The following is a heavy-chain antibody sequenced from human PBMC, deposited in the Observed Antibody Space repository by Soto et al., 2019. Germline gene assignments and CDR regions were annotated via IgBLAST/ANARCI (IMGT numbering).Heavy chain of an antibody. Sequence: QITLKESGPTLVKPTQTLTLTCTFSGFSLSTSGVGVGWIRQPPGKALEWLALIYWDDDKRYSPSLKSRLTITKDTSKNQVVLTMTTMDPVDTATYYCAHSRTPLKIPIDAFDIWGQGTMVTVSS. CDR2: IYWDDDK. CDR3: AHSRTPLKIPIDAFDI. CDR1: GFSLSTSGVG. J-gene: IGHJ3*02. D-gene: IGHD2-21*01. V-gene: IGHV2-5*02.